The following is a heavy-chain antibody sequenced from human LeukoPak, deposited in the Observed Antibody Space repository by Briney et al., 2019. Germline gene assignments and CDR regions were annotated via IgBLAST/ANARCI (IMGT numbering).Heavy chain of an antibody. V-gene: IGHV4-34*01. D-gene: IGHD2-2*01. CDR3: ARVVPAAPDYYYYYMDV. CDR2: INHSGST. J-gene: IGHJ6*03. Sequence: SETLSLTCAVYGGSFSGYYWSWIRQPPGKGLEWIGEINHSGSTNYNPSLKSRVTMSVDTSKNQFSLKLSSVTAADTAVYYCARVVPAAPDYYYYYMDVWGKGTTVTVSS. CDR1: GGSFSGYY.